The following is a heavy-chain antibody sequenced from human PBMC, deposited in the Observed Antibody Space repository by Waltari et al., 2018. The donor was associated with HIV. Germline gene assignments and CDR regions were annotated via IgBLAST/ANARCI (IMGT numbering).Heavy chain of an antibody. D-gene: IGHD3-10*01. J-gene: IGHJ5*02. CDR2: IYYSGST. CDR3: ARDRKITMVRGVTPVYNWFDP. CDR1: GGSISSSSYY. V-gene: IGHV4-39*07. Sequence: QLKLQESGPGLVKPSETLSLTCTVYGGSISSSSYYWGWIRQPPGQGLEWIGSIYYSGSTYYNPSLKSRVTISVDTSKNQFSLKLSSVTAADTAVYYCARDRKITMVRGVTPVYNWFDPWGQGTLVTVSS.